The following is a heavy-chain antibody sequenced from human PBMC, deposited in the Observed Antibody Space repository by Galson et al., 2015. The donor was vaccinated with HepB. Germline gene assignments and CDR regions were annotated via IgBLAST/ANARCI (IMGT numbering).Heavy chain of an antibody. CDR3: ARDPPSDSGYFDY. CDR2: IAGSTNNI. D-gene: IGHD3/OR15-3a*01. Sequence: SLRLSCAASGFTFSSYPMNWVRQAPGKGPEWVSYIAGSTNNIYYADSVKGRFTISRDNAKNSLYLEMNSLRAEDTAVYYCARDPPSDSGYFDYWGQGTLVTVSS. V-gene: IGHV3-48*01. CDR1: GFTFSSYP. J-gene: IGHJ4*02.